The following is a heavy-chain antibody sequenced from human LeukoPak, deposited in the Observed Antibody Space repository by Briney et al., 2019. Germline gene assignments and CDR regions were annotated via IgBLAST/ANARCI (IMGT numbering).Heavy chain of an antibody. J-gene: IGHJ4*02. D-gene: IGHD1-26*01. CDR3: ARENSGSYREFDY. V-gene: IGHV4-4*07. CDR2: IYTSGST. CDR1: GGSISSYY. Sequence: SETPSLTCTVSGGSISSYYWSWIRQPAGKGLEWIGRIYTSGSTNYNASLKGRVSMSVDTSKNQFSLKLSSVTAADTAVFYCARENSGSYREFDYWGQGTLVTVSS.